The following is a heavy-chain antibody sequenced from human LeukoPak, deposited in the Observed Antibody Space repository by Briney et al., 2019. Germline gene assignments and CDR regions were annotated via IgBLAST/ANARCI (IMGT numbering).Heavy chain of an antibody. CDR1: GFTFSSYE. CDR3: ARARRSGGITMLRGVKDRGWFDS. CDR2: ISSSAGTI. V-gene: IGHV3-48*03. J-gene: IGHJ5*01. Sequence: GGSLRLSCAASGFTFSSYEMNWVRQAPGKGLEWVSYISSSAGTIYYADSVRGRFTISRDNSKNTLYLQMNSLRAEDTAVFFCARARRSGGITMLRGVKDRGWFDSWGQGILVTVSS. D-gene: IGHD3-10*01.